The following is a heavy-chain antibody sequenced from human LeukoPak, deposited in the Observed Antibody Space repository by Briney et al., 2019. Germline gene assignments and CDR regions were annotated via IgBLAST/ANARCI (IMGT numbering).Heavy chain of an antibody. D-gene: IGHD5-24*01. CDR1: GYTFTGYY. CDR2: INPNSGGT. CDR3: AREARERDGYNVFDY. V-gene: IGHV1-2*06. Sequence: ASVKVSCKASGYTFTGYYMHWVRQAPGQGLEWMGRINPNSGGTNYAQKFQGRVPMTRDTSISTAYMELSRLRSDDTAVYYCAREARERDGYNVFDYWGQGTLVTVSS. J-gene: IGHJ4*02.